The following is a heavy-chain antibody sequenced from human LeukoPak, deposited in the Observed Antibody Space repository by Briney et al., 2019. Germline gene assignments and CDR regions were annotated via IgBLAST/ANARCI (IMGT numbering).Heavy chain of an antibody. CDR2: IYYSGST. V-gene: IGHV4-59*01. D-gene: IGHD5-24*01. Sequence: PSETLSLTCTVSGGSISSYYWSWIRQPPGKGLEWMGYIYYSGSTNYNPSLKSRVTISVDTAKNQFSLKLSSVTAADTAVYYCARETVPSKMATIRYYDYWGQGTLVTVSS. J-gene: IGHJ4*02. CDR1: GGSISSYY. CDR3: ARETVPSKMATIRYYDY.